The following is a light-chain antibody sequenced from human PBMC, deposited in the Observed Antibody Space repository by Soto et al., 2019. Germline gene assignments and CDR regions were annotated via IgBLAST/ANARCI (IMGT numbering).Light chain of an antibody. Sequence: SYELTQPPSVSVSPGQTASITCGGDNIGTKSVHWYQQRPGQAPVLVVYDDQKRPSGIPERFSGSNSGNTATLTISRVETGDEADYYCQVCERFSDHNFVFGDGTKLTGL. V-gene: IGLV3-21*02. J-gene: IGLJ1*01. CDR2: DDQ. CDR3: QVCERFSDHNFV. CDR1: NIGTKS.